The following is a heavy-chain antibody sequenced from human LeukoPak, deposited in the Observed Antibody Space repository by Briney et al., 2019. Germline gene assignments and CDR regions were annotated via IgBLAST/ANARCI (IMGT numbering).Heavy chain of an antibody. CDR3: ARGLEWGDGFDI. V-gene: IGHV4-61*02. D-gene: IGHD1-1*01. CDR2: VYINGST. CDR1: GDSISSGSYY. J-gene: IGHJ3*02. Sequence: SQTLSLTCTVSGDSISSGSYYWTWIRQPAGKGLEWIGRVYINGSTNYNPSLKSRVTISVDTSKNHFSLKLTSVTAADTAVYYCARGLEWGDGFDIWGQGTMVTVSP.